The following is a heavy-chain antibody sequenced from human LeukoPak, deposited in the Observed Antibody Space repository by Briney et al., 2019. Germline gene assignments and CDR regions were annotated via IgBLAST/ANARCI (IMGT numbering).Heavy chain of an antibody. V-gene: IGHV1-69*13. J-gene: IGHJ6*03. CDR1: GGTFSSYA. D-gene: IGHD6-13*01. CDR3: ARYATLRIAAAGTGNYYYYYYMDV. CDR2: IIPIFGTA. Sequence: ASVKVSCKASGGTFSSYAISWVRQAPGQGLEWMGGIIPIFGTANYAQKFQGRVTITADESTSTAYMELSSLRSEDTAVYYCARYATLRIAAAGTGNYYYYYYMDVWGKGTTVTVSS.